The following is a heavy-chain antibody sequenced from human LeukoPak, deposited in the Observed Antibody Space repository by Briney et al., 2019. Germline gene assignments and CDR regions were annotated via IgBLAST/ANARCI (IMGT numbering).Heavy chain of an antibody. CDR2: IRYDGSNK. D-gene: IGHD6-13*01. Sequence: GGSLRLSCAASGFTFSSYGMHWVRQAPGKGLEWVAFIRYDGSNKYYADSVKGRFTISRDNSKNTLYLQMNSLRAEDTAVYYCAKAPIAAAGRIYWGQGTLVTVSS. CDR1: GFTFSSYG. J-gene: IGHJ4*02. V-gene: IGHV3-30*02. CDR3: AKAPIAAAGRIY.